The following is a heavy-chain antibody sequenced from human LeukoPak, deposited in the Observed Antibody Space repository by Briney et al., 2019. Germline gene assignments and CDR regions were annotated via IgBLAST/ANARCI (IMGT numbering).Heavy chain of an antibody. CDR1: GFTFSNYG. CDR2: IWFDGIKK. V-gene: IGHV3-33*01. Sequence: GRSLRLSCAASGFTFSNYGMHWVRQVPGKGLEWVAAIWFDGIKKYYADSVKGRLTISRDNSKNTLYLQMNSLRAEDTAVYYCARDLEDSSPFGAFDMWGQGTNVTVSS. J-gene: IGHJ3*02. D-gene: IGHD3-22*01. CDR3: ARDLEDSSPFGAFDM.